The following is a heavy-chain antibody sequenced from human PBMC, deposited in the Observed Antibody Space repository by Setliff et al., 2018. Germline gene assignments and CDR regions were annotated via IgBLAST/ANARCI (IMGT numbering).Heavy chain of an antibody. D-gene: IGHD2-21*02. Sequence: SETLSLTCTVSGDSISSGTYYWSYWTWIRQPAGKGLEWIGHIYTGGSTNYNPSLKSRVTMSVDTSKNQFYLRLSSVAAADTAIYYCARDRLRGWFDPWGQGTLVTVSS. V-gene: IGHV4-61*09. CDR3: ARDRLRGWFDP. J-gene: IGHJ5*02. CDR1: GDSISSGTYY. CDR2: IYTGGST.